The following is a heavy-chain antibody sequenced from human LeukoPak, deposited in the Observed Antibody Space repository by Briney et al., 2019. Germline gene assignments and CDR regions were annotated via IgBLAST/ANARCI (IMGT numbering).Heavy chain of an antibody. CDR3: ARDFTF. J-gene: IGHJ4*02. V-gene: IGHV4-38-2*02. CDR1: GYSISSGYY. CDR2: IYHIGST. Sequence: SETLSLTCTVSGYSISSGYYWGWIRQPPGKGLEWIGSIYHIGSTYYNPSLKSRVTISVDTSKNQFSLKLSSVTAADTAVYYCARDFTFWGQGTLVTVSS.